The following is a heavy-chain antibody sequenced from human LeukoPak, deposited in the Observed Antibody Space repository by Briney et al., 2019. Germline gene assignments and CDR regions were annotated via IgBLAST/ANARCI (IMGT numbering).Heavy chain of an antibody. CDR2: ISSSSSYI. D-gene: IGHD3-22*01. CDR3: ARGGYYYDSSGTWGY. V-gene: IGHV3-21*01. CDR1: GFTFSSYS. J-gene: IGHJ4*02. Sequence: GGSLTLSCAASGFTFSSYSMNWVRHAPGEGLEWGSSISSSSSYIYYADSVKGRFTISRDNAKNSLYLQMNSLRAEDTAVYYCARGGYYYDSSGTWGYWGQGTLVTVSS.